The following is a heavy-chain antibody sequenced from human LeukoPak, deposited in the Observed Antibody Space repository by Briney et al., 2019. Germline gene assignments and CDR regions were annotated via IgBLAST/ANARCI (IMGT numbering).Heavy chain of an antibody. CDR1: GGSFSGYY. CDR3: AXXXXXXXXHGYSSSWYGY. Sequence: SETLSLTCAVYGGSFSGYYWSWIRQPPGKGLEWIGEINHSGSTNYNPSLKSRVTISVDTSKNQFSLKLSSVTAADTAVYYCAXXXXXXXXHGYSSSWYGYWGQGTLVTVSS. J-gene: IGHJ4*02. CDR2: INHSGST. D-gene: IGHD6-13*01. V-gene: IGHV4-34*01.